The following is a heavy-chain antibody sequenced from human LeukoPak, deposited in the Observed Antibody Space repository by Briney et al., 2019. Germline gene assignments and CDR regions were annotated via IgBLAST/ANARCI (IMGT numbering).Heavy chain of an antibody. Sequence: GASVKVSCKASGYTFTSYYMHWVRQAPGQGLEWMGWINPNSGGTNYAQKFQGWVTMTRDTSISTAYMELSRLRSDDTAVYYCARGLAAAGIGQLHDSSGSDYWGQGTLVTVSS. CDR3: ARGLAAAGIGQLHDSSGSDY. CDR1: GYTFTSYY. D-gene: IGHD3-22*01. CDR2: INPNSGGT. J-gene: IGHJ4*02. V-gene: IGHV1-2*04.